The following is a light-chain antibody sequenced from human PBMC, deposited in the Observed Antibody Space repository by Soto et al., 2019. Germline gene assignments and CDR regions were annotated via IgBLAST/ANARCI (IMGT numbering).Light chain of an antibody. Sequence: IPLTQSPSSLSASVGDRVTIACRASQGIASYLAWYQQKPGKAPNLLISAASTLQSGVPSRFSGSGSGTDFTLTISSLQPEDFATYYCQQLNSYPLTFGGGTKVEIK. CDR2: AAS. J-gene: IGKJ4*01. CDR1: QGIASY. CDR3: QQLNSYPLT. V-gene: IGKV1-9*01.